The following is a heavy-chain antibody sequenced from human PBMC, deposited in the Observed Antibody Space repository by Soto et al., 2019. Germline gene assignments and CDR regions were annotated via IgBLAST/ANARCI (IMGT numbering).Heavy chain of an antibody. J-gene: IGHJ6*02. V-gene: IGHV3-48*02. CDR2: ISSSSSTI. Sequence: GGSLRLSCAASGFTFSSYSMNWVRQAPGKGLEWVSYISSSSSTIYYADSVKGRFTISRDNAKNSLYLQMNSLRDEDTAVYYCARALSGGSWYTKGTYYYGMDVWGQGTTVTVSS. CDR1: GFTFSSYS. D-gene: IGHD6-13*01. CDR3: ARALSGGSWYTKGTYYYGMDV.